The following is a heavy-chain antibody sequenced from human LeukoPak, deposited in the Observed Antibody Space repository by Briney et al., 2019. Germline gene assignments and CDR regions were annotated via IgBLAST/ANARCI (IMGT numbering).Heavy chain of an antibody. V-gene: IGHV1-18*01. CDR2: TSPYDETP. D-gene: IGHD1-26*01. Sequence: ASVKVSCKTSGYSFFTFGITWVRQAPGKGLQWMGWTSPYDETPTYAQEIQGRVTMTTDTSTATAYMELTSLTSDDTAIYYCAKLDPPITEGARGDALHVWGQGTKVIVSS. J-gene: IGHJ3*01. CDR1: GYSFFTFG. CDR3: AKLDPPITEGARGDALHV.